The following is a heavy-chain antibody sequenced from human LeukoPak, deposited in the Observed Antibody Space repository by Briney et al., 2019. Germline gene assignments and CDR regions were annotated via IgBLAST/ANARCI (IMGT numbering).Heavy chain of an antibody. D-gene: IGHD2-2*02. V-gene: IGHV3-23*01. CDR2: IGNTGENT. CDR1: GFTFSSYS. Sequence: GGSLRLSCAASGFTFSSYSMNWVRQAPGKGLEWVSSIGNTGENTYYADSAKGRFTISRDNSKNTLYLQMNSLRTEDTAIYYCARDRGTKCYTVCWFDPWGQGTLVTVSS. J-gene: IGHJ5*02. CDR3: ARDRGTKCYTVCWFDP.